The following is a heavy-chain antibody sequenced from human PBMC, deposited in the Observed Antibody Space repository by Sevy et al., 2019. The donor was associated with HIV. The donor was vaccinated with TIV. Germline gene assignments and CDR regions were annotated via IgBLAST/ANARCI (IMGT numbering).Heavy chain of an antibody. V-gene: IGHV3-7*01. CDR3: VREGVGGYSYSLDC. CDR2: MKEDGGER. D-gene: IGHD5-18*01. J-gene: IGHJ4*02. Sequence: GGSLRLSCAASGFTFSSYWMSWVRQAPGKGLEWVATMKEDGGERNYVDSVKGRFTISRDNAKNSMYLQMNSLRAEDTAVSYGVREGVGGYSYSLDCWGQGTLVTVSS. CDR1: GFTFSSYW.